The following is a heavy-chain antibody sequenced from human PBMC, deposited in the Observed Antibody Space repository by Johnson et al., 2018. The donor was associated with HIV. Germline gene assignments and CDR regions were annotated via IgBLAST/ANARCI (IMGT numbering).Heavy chain of an antibody. J-gene: IGHJ3*02. CDR3: ATDQVGRAYGGKYQI. D-gene: IGHD3-16*01. V-gene: IGHV3-20*04. CDR1: GFSFDDYG. Sequence: VQLVESGGGVVRPGGSLRLSCAASGFSFDDYGMSWVRQAPGKGLGWVSGIYWNGGSLGYADFVKGQFPISRDNAKNSLYLQMNSLKIEDTAVYYWATDQVGRAYGGKYQIWGQGTMVTVSS. CDR2: IYWNGGSL.